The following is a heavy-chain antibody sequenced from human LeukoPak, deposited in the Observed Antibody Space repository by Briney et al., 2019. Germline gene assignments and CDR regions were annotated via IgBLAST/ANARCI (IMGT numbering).Heavy chain of an antibody. CDR2: ISAYNNNT. CDR3: ARGARISSSWYSSV. J-gene: IGHJ4*02. CDR1: GYTISNYG. D-gene: IGHD2-2*01. V-gene: IGHV1-18*01. Sequence: ASVKVSCKPSGYTISNYGVSWVRQAPGQGLEWMGWISAYNNNTNYAQKFQGRLTMTTDTSTSTAYMELRSLRSDDTAVYYCARGARISSSWYSSVWGQGTLITVS.